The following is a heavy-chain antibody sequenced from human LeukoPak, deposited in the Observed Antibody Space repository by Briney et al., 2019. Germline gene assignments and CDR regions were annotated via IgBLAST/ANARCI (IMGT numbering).Heavy chain of an antibody. Sequence: ASVKVSCKASGGTFSSYAISWVRQAPGQGLEWMGGIIPIFGTANYAQKFQGRVTITTDESTSTAYMELSSLRSEDTAVYYCARDGGGSMIVVAPRAFDIWGQGTMVPVSS. D-gene: IGHD3-22*01. CDR3: ARDGGGSMIVVAPRAFDI. J-gene: IGHJ3*02. V-gene: IGHV1-69*05. CDR2: IIPIFGTA. CDR1: GGTFSSYA.